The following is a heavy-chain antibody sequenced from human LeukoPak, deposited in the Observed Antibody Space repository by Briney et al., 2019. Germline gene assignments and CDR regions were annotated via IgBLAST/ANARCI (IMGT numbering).Heavy chain of an antibody. J-gene: IGHJ4*02. CDR1: GFTFSSYE. Sequence: GGSLRLSCAASGFTFSSYEMNWVRRAPGKGLEWVSYISSSGSTIYYADSVKGRFTISRDNAKNSLYLQMNSLRAEDTAVYYCARGDSGSYYFDYWGQGTLVTVSS. D-gene: IGHD1-26*01. CDR2: ISSSGSTI. CDR3: ARGDSGSYYFDY. V-gene: IGHV3-48*03.